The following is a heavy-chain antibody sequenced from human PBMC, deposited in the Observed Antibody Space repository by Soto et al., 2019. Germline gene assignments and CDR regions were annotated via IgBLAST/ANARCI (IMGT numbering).Heavy chain of an antibody. CDR1: GFTFSSYL. J-gene: IGHJ4*02. CDR2: IKQDGSEK. CDR3: AVYGYGVSAAAY. Sequence: PGGSLSLSCAASGFTFSSYLMSWVRQAPGKGLKWVANIKQDGSEKYYVDSVRGRFTISRDNVENSLYLQLNSLRPEDTAVYYCAVYGYGVSAAAYWGQGTLVTVSS. D-gene: IGHD4-17*01. V-gene: IGHV3-7*03.